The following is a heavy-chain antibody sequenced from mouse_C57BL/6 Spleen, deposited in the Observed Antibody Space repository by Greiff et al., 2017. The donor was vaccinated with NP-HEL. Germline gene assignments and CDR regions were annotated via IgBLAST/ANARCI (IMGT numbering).Heavy chain of an antibody. CDR3: AREGVLWPHFDY. V-gene: IGHV1-82*01. Sequence: VQLQQSGPELVKPGASVKISCKASGYAFSSSWMNWVKQRPGKGLEWIGRIYPGDGDTNYNGKFKGKATLTADKSSSTAYMQLSSLTSEDSAVYFCAREGVLWPHFDYWGQGTTLTVSS. D-gene: IGHD1-1*02. J-gene: IGHJ2*01. CDR1: GYAFSSSW. CDR2: IYPGDGDT.